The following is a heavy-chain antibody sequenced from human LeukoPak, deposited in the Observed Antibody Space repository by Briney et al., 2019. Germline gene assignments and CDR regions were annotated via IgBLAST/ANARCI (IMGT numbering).Heavy chain of an antibody. V-gene: IGHV4-59*01. D-gene: IGHD6-13*01. Sequence: PSETLALTCTVSVGSISSYYWSWIRQPPGKGLEWIGYIYYSGSTNYNPSLKSRVTISVDTSKNQFSLKLSSVTAADTAVYYCARVIGSSWRAEYFQHWGQGTLVTASS. CDR1: VGSISSYY. CDR3: ARVIGSSWRAEYFQH. J-gene: IGHJ1*01. CDR2: IYYSGST.